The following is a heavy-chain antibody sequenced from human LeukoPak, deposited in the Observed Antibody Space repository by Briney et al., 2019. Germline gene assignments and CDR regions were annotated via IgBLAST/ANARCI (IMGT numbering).Heavy chain of an antibody. CDR1: GGSFSGYY. CDR3: ASSSSGGSCYEG. CDR2: INHSGST. J-gene: IGHJ4*02. D-gene: IGHD2-15*01. V-gene: IGHV4-34*01. Sequence: SETLSLTCAVYGGSFSGYYWSWIRQPPGKGLEWIGEINHSGSTNYNPSLKSRVTISVDTSKSQFSLKLSSVTAADTAVYYCASSSSGGSCYEGWGQGTLVTVSS.